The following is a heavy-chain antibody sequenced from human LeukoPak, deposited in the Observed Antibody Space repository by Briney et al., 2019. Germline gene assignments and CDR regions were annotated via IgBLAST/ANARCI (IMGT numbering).Heavy chain of an antibody. V-gene: IGHV1-8*01. CDR1: GYTFTSYD. D-gene: IGHD3-9*01. J-gene: IGHJ3*02. CDR3: ARSIKLRYFDWSQNPGAAFDI. Sequence: GASVKVSCKASGYTFTSYDINWVRQATGQGLEWMGWMNPNSGNTGYAQKFQGGVTMTRNTSISTAYMELSSLRSEDTAVYYCARSIKLRYFDWSQNPGAAFDIWGQGTMVTVSS. CDR2: MNPNSGNT.